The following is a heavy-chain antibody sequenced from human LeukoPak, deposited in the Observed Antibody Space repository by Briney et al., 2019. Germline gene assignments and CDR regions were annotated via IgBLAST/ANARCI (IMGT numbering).Heavy chain of an antibody. CDR2: ISAYNGNT. Sequence: ASVKDSCKASGYTFTRYAITWVRQAPGQGPEWMGRISAYNGNTYYAQKLQGRATMTTDTSTTTAYMELRSLRSDDTAVYYCARGGYYDILTGYETVDAFDIWGQGTMVTVSS. V-gene: IGHV1-18*01. J-gene: IGHJ3*02. CDR1: GYTFTRYA. D-gene: IGHD3-9*01. CDR3: ARGGYYDILTGYETVDAFDI.